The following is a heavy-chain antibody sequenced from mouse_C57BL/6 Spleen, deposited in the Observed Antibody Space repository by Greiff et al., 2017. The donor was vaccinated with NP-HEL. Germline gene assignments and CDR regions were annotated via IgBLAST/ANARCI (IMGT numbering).Heavy chain of an antibody. CDR2: IYPGDGDT. Sequence: QVQLKESGPELVKPGASVKISCKASGYAFSSSWMNWVKQRPGKGLEWIGRIYPGDGDTNYNGKFKGKATLTADKSSSTAYMQLSSLTSEDSAVYFCARSGRGGFAYWGQGTLVTVSA. D-gene: IGHD3-1*01. CDR1: GYAFSSSW. J-gene: IGHJ3*01. V-gene: IGHV1-82*01. CDR3: ARSGRGGFAY.